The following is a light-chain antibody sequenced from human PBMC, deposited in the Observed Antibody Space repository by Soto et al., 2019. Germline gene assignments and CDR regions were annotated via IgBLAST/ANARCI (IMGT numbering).Light chain of an antibody. CDR2: WAS. J-gene: IGKJ4*01. CDR3: QQYYSTPLT. CDR1: QSVLYSSNNKNY. Sequence: DIVMTQSPDSLAVSLGERATINCKSSQSVLYSSNNKNYLALYQQKPGQPPKLLIYWASTPESGVPDRFSGSGSGTDFTLPISSLQAEDVAGYYCQQYYSTPLTFGGGTKVEIK. V-gene: IGKV4-1*01.